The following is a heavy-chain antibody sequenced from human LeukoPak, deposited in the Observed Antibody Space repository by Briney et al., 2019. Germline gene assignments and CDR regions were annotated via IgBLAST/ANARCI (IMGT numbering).Heavy chain of an antibody. Sequence: GGSLRLSCAASGFTFSSYAMSWVRQAPGKGLEWVSAISGSGGSTYYADSVKGRFTISRDNSKNTLYLQVNSLRAEDTAVYYCAKDIMGDYYFDYWGQGTLVTVSS. CDR1: GFTFSSYA. J-gene: IGHJ4*02. V-gene: IGHV3-23*01. CDR2: ISGSGGST. D-gene: IGHD1-26*01. CDR3: AKDIMGDYYFDY.